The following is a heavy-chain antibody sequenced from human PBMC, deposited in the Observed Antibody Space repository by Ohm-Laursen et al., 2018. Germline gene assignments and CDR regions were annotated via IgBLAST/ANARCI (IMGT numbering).Heavy chain of an antibody. Sequence: LSLTCAASGFTFSSYAMSWVRQAPGKGLEWVSAISGSGGSTYYVDSVKGRFTISRDNSKNTLYLQMNSLRAEDTAVYYCAKFSASSGWYGTYGMDVWGQGTTVTVSS. J-gene: IGHJ6*02. V-gene: IGHV3-23*01. CDR2: ISGSGGST. CDR1: GFTFSSYA. D-gene: IGHD6-19*01. CDR3: AKFSASSGWYGTYGMDV.